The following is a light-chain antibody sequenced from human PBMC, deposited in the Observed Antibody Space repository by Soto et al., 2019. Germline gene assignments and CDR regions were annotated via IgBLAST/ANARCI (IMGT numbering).Light chain of an antibody. J-gene: IGKJ2*01. CDR3: QQYYNWPPMYT. CDR1: QSVSSK. V-gene: IGKV3-15*01. Sequence: EIVMTQSPATLSVSPGERATLSCRASQSVSSKLAWHQQKPGQAPRLLIYDASTRATDTPAMFSGSGSGTEFTLTISSLQSEDFAIYYCQQYYNWPPMYTFGQGTKLEIK. CDR2: DAS.